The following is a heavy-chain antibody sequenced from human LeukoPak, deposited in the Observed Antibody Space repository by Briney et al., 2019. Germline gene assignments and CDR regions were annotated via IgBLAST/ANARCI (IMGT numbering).Heavy chain of an antibody. D-gene: IGHD2-15*01. Sequence: SETLSLTCTVSGGSISSYYWSWIRQPPGKGLEWIGYIYYSGYTNYNPSLKSRVTISVDTSKNQFSLKLSSVTAADTAVYYCAKDCNGGSCYSGSFNWFDPWGQGTLVTVSS. V-gene: IGHV4-59*01. CDR3: AKDCNGGSCYSGSFNWFDP. J-gene: IGHJ5*02. CDR1: GGSISSYY. CDR2: IYYSGYT.